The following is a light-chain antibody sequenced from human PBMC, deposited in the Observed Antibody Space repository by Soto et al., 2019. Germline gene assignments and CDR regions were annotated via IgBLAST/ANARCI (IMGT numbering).Light chain of an antibody. CDR1: QSVSNF. V-gene: IGKV3-11*01. Sequence: EIVLAQSPASLCLSPGERATLSCRASQSVSNFLAWYLQRPGQAPRLLIFDASKRAAGVPARFSGSGSGTDFTLTISILEPEDFAVYYCQQRSSWPITFGQGTRREIK. CDR3: QQRSSWPIT. CDR2: DAS. J-gene: IGKJ5*01.